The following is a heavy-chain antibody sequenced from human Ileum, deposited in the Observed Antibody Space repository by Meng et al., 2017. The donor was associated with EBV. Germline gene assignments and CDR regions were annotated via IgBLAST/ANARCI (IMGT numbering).Heavy chain of an antibody. CDR3: ARGGWSLDY. V-gene: IGHV4-59*08. Sequence: AKRSATLLLSSTASGGFISSYYWCWRRKPPGKGVEWIGYIYYSGVTNYTHTFKSRVTISVDTSKNQFSLNLSSVTAEDTAVYYCARGGWSLDYWGQGTLVTVSS. CDR2: IYYSGVT. CDR1: GGFISSYY. D-gene: IGHD2-15*01. J-gene: IGHJ4*02.